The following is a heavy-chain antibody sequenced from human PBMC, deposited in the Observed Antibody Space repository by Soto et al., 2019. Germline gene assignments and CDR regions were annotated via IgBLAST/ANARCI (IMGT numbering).Heavy chain of an antibody. D-gene: IGHD6-13*01. Sequence: QVQLVQSGAEVEKPGASVKVSCKASGYTFTSYAISWVRQTPGQGLEWMGRISTYNGNTNYAQKLQGRVTLTTDTSTSTAYMELRSLRSDDTSVYYCARDAGTDWFDPWGQGTLVTVSS. CDR3: ARDAGTDWFDP. J-gene: IGHJ5*02. V-gene: IGHV1-18*01. CDR1: GYTFTSYA. CDR2: ISTYNGNT.